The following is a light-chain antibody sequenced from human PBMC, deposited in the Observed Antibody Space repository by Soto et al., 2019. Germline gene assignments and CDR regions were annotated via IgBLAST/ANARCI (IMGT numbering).Light chain of an antibody. CDR1: QSISSN. CDR2: GAS. Sequence: ERVLTQSPATQSVSPEENSTLSCRASQSISSNLAWYQHISGQAPRLLIYGASTRATGIPDRFRGSGSGTDFALTISRLEPEDFAVYYCQQYGSGSPWTFGQGTKVDIK. CDR3: QQYGSGSPWT. V-gene: IGKV3-20*01. J-gene: IGKJ1*01.